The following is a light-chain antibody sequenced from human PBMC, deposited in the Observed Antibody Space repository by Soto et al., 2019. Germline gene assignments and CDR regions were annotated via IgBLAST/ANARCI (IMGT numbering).Light chain of an antibody. J-gene: IGLJ1*01. CDR3: TSYTSTSTPYV. V-gene: IGLV2-14*01. CDR1: SSDVGRYTY. Sequence: QSVLNQPASVSGSPGQSITISCAGTSSDVGRYTYVSWYQQHPGKAPKLIIYDVYNRPSGVSTRFSGSKSGNTASLTISGLQAEDEADYYCTSYTSTSTPYVFGGGTKVTV. CDR2: DVY.